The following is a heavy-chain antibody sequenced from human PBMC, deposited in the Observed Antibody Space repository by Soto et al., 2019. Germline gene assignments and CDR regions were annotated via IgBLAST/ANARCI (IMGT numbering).Heavy chain of an antibody. CDR3: ARPNTRHDYGDPPGYYFDY. J-gene: IGHJ4*02. V-gene: IGHV4-39*01. D-gene: IGHD4-17*01. CDR1: GGSISSSSYY. Sequence: SETLSLTCTVSGGSISSSSYYWGWIRQPPGKGLEWIGSIYYSGSTYYNPSLKSRVTISVDTSKNQFSLKLSSVTAADTAVYYCARPNTRHDYGDPPGYYFDYWGQGTLVTVSS. CDR2: IYYSGST.